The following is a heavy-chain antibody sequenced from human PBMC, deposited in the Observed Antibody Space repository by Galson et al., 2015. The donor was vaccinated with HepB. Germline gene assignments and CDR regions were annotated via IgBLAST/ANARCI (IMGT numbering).Heavy chain of an antibody. J-gene: IGHJ6*03. Sequence: SLRLSCAASGFTVSSNYMSWVRQAPGKGLEWVSVIYSGGSTYYADSVKGRFTISRDNSKNTLYLQMNSLRAEDTAVYYCAMGGSNADYSYDYMDVWGKGTTVTVSS. V-gene: IGHV3-66*01. CDR3: AMGGSNADYSYDYMDV. D-gene: IGHD3-16*01. CDR2: IYSGGST. CDR1: GFTVSSNY.